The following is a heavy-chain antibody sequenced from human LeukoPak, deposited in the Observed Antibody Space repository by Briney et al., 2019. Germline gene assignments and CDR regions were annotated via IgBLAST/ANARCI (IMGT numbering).Heavy chain of an antibody. CDR3: ARLDGYSYGRDYYYYGMDV. J-gene: IGHJ6*02. D-gene: IGHD5-18*01. V-gene: IGHV4-39*01. Sequence: SETLSLTCTVSGGSIGSSGYYWGWIRQPPGKGLEWIGSVYSSGSSYYNPSLKSRVTISVATSKNQFSLKLSSVTAADTAVYYCARLDGYSYGRDYYYYGMDVWGQGTTVTVSS. CDR1: GGSIGSSGYY. CDR2: VYSSGSS.